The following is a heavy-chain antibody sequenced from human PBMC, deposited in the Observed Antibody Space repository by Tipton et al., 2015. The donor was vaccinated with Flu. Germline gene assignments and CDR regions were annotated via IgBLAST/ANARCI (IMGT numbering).Heavy chain of an antibody. Sequence: QVQLVQSGPEVKKPGASMKVSCKASGCSFNNYGVSWVRQAPGQGLEWIGWISAYTGNTNYPQQLQGRLSMTTDTSSSTAYLELRSLRSDDTAVYYCARDRKQGSVIIHPYDHYAMDVWGQGTTVIVSS. CDR3: ARDRKQGSVIIHPYDHYAMDV. V-gene: IGHV1-18*01. D-gene: IGHD3-3*01. CDR2: ISAYTGNT. J-gene: IGHJ6*02. CDR1: GCSFNNYG.